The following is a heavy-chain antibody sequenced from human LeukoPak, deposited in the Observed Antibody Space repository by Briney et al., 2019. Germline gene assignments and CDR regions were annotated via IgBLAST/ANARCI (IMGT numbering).Heavy chain of an antibody. J-gene: IGHJ6*02. V-gene: IGHV3-53*01. CDR3: AKDSGDRVRGVMGYYYYGMDV. CDR1: GFTVSSNY. D-gene: IGHD3-10*01. Sequence: GGSLRLSCAASGFTVSSNYMSWVRQATGKGLEWVSVIYSGGSTYYADSVKGRFTISRDNSKNTLYLQMNSLRAEDTAVYYCAKDSGDRVRGVMGYYYYGMDVWGQGTTVTVSS. CDR2: IYSGGST.